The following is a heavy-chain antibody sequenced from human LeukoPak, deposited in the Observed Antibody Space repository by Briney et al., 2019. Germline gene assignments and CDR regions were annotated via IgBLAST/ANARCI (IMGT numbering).Heavy chain of an antibody. J-gene: IGHJ4*02. CDR3: ARAWGRRSGSYAY. Sequence: GGSLRLSCAASGFTFVTYTMNWVRQAPGKGLEWVSGINWNGGSTGYADSVKGRFTISRDNAKNSLYLQMNSLRAEDTALYYCARAWGRRSGSYAYWGQGTLVTVSS. D-gene: IGHD1-26*01. V-gene: IGHV3-20*04. CDR1: GFTFVTYT. CDR2: INWNGGST.